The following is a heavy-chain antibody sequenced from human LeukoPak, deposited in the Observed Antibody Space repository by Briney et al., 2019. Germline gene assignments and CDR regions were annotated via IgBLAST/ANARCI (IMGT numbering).Heavy chain of an antibody. D-gene: IGHD6-19*01. CDR1: EFTFSNYG. CDR3: ARRMGSGSYYFDY. J-gene: IGHJ4*02. V-gene: IGHV3-23*01. Sequence: GGSLRLSCAAYEFTFSNYGMSWVRQAPGRGLEGVSTLTRSGDATYYADSVKGRFTISRDISNNALYLQMNSLRAEDTAMYYCARRMGSGSYYFDYWGQGTLVTVSS. CDR2: LTRSGDAT.